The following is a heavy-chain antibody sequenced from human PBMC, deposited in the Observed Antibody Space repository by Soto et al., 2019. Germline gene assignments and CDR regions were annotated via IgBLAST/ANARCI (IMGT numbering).Heavy chain of an antibody. Sequence: TGGSLRLSCAASGFTFSSYAMSWVRQAPGKGLEWVSAISGSGGSKGYADSVKGRFTISRDNAKSSLYLQMNNLRAEDTAFYFCARATQSYYDTSGYYSYVHWGQGAQVTVSS. V-gene: IGHV3-23*01. CDR2: ISGSGGSK. CDR3: ARATQSYYDTSGYYSYVH. J-gene: IGHJ4*02. D-gene: IGHD3-22*01. CDR1: GFTFSSYA.